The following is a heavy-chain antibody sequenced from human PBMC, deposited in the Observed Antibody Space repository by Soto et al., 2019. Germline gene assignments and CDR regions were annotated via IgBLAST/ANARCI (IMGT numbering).Heavy chain of an antibody. CDR2: IIPIFGTA. CDR3: ARAGYYDSSGYYTYDAFDI. D-gene: IGHD3-22*01. J-gene: IGHJ3*02. CDR1: GGTFSSYA. V-gene: IGHV1-69*13. Sequence: ASVKVSCKASGGTFSSYAISWVRQAPGQGLEWMGGIIPIFGTANYAQKFQGRVTITADESTSTAYMELSSLRSEDTAVYYCARAGYYDSSGYYTYDAFDIWGQGTMVTVSS.